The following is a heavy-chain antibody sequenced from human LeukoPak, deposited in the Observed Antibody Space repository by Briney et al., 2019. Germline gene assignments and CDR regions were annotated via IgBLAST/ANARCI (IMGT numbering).Heavy chain of an antibody. J-gene: IGHJ4*02. Sequence: GGSLRLSCAASGFTFSSCAMSWVRQAPGKGLEWVAHIKQGGSETSYVDSVKGRFTVSRDSAKNSVYLQMNNLRAEDTAVYYCARWRWAQSEFIYWDQGSLVTVSS. CDR2: IKQGGSET. D-gene: IGHD5-24*01. CDR3: ARWRWAQSEFIY. V-gene: IGHV3-7*01. CDR1: GFTFSSCA.